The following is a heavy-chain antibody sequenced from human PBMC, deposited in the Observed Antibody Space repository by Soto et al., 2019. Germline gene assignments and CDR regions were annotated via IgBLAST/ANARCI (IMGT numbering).Heavy chain of an antibody. V-gene: IGHV1-18*01. CDR3: EKNGQPPYYYYGLDV. CDR1: SYTFTRYG. J-gene: IGHJ6*04. CDR2: ISGYNGDT. D-gene: IGHD2-8*01. Sequence: QGHLVQSGAEVKKPGASVKVSCKASSYTFTRYGISWVRQAPGQGLEWMGWISGYNGDTNYAQNLQERVTMTIDTSTNTAYMELRRLTSDDTAVYYCEKNGQPPYYYYGLDVWGKGTTVTVSS.